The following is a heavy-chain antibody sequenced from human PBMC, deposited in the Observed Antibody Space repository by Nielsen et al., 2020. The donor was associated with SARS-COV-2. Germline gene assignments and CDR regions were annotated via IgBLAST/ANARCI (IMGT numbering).Heavy chain of an antibody. Sequence: SETLSLTCTVSGGSISSSSYYWGWIRQPPGKGLEWIGSIYYSGSTYYNPSLKSRVTISVDTSKNQFSLKLSSVTAADTAVYYCASSHSGNDAFDIWGQGTMVTVSS. CDR3: ASSHSGNDAFDI. D-gene: IGHD6-19*01. CDR2: IYYSGST. V-gene: IGHV4-39*07. J-gene: IGHJ3*02. CDR1: GGSISSSSYY.